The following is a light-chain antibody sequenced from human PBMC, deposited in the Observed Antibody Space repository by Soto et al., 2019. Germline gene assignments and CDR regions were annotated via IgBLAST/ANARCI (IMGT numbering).Light chain of an antibody. CDR2: DVS. J-gene: IGLJ2*01. CDR3: FSYSTSRARI. Sequence: QSALTQPASVSGSPGQSITISCTGTRSDVGGYNYVSWYKQRPGKAPKLVIYDVSHRPSGVSNRFFGSKSGNTASLIISGLQAEDEADYYCFSYSTSRARIFGGGTKLTGL. V-gene: IGLV2-14*01. CDR1: RSDVGGYNY.